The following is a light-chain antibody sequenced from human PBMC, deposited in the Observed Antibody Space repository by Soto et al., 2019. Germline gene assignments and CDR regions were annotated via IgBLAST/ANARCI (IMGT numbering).Light chain of an antibody. V-gene: IGKV3-15*01. Sequence: EILMTQSPATLSVSPGERATLSCRASQSVSSNLAWYQQKPGQAPRLLFYGASTRATGIPARFSGSGSGTELTLTISSLQSEEFAVYYCQQYNNWPRTFGQGTKVSIK. CDR2: GAS. CDR3: QQYNNWPRT. CDR1: QSVSSN. J-gene: IGKJ1*01.